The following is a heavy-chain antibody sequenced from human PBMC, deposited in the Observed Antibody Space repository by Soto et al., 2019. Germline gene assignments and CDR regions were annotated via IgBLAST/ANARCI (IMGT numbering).Heavy chain of an antibody. CDR3: AALLRYFDWSPGGFDI. CDR2: IVVGSGNT. Sequence: GASEKVSCKASGFTFTSSAGKRVRQARGQHFEWIGWIVVGSGNTNYAQKFQERVTITRDMSTRTAYMELSSLRSEDTAVYYCAALLRYFDWSPGGFDIWGQGTMVTVSS. V-gene: IGHV1-58*01. J-gene: IGHJ3*02. D-gene: IGHD3-9*01. CDR1: GFTFTSSA.